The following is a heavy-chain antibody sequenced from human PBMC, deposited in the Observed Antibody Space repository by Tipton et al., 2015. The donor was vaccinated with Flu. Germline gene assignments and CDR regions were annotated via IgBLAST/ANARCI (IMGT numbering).Heavy chain of an antibody. CDR1: GFTFSSYE. V-gene: IGHV3-48*03. CDR2: ISPSGTTK. J-gene: IGHJ4*02. D-gene: IGHD3-16*01. Sequence: AVSGFTFSSYEMNWVRQAPGKGLEWVSFISPSGTTKYYADAVKGRFSISRDSTKNSLFLQMNSLRAGDTGVYYCARGFIRLCDFWGQGTLVTVSS. CDR3: ARGFIRLCDF.